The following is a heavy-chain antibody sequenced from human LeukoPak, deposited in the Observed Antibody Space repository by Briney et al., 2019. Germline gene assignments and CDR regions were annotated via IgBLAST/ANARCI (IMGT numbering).Heavy chain of an antibody. J-gene: IGHJ4*02. D-gene: IGHD2-2*01. CDR1: GGSVSSGSYY. Sequence: PSETLSLTCTVSGGSVSSGSYYWSWIRQLPGKGLEWIGYIYYSGSTNYNPSLKSRVTISVDTSKNQFSLKLSSVTAADTAVYYCAREDGTRFDYWGQGTLVTVSS. CDR2: IYYSGST. CDR3: AREDGTRFDY. V-gene: IGHV4-61*01.